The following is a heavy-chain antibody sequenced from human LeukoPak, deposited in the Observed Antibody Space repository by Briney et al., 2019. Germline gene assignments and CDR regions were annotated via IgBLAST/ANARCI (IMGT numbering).Heavy chain of an antibody. Sequence: PGGSLRLSCAASGFTFSSYAMSWVRQAPGKGLEWVSAISGSGGGTYYADSVKGRFTISRDNSKNTLYLQMNSLRAEDTAVYYCAKVWAAGSSGSEGDTIFDYWGQGTLVTVSS. CDR2: ISGSGGGT. V-gene: IGHV3-23*01. J-gene: IGHJ4*02. CDR1: GFTFSSYA. D-gene: IGHD6-19*01. CDR3: AKVWAAGSSGSEGDTIFDY.